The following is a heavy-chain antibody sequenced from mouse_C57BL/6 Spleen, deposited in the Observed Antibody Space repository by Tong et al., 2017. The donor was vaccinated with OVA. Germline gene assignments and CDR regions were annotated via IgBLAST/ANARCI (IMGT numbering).Heavy chain of an antibody. V-gene: IGHV5-4*01. J-gene: IGHJ2*01. CDR3: ASLLYEIFDY. D-gene: IGHD2-12*01. Sequence: EVQLQESGGGLVKPGGSLKLSCAASGFTFSSYAMSWVRQTPEKRLEWVATISDGGSYTYYPDNVKGRFTISRDNAKNNLYLQMSHLKSEDTAMYYCASLLYEIFDYWGQGTTLTVSS. CDR2: ISDGGSYT. CDR1: GFTFSSYA.